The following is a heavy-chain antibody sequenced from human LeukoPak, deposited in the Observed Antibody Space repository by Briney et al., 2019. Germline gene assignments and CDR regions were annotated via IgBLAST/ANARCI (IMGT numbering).Heavy chain of an antibody. Sequence: SETLSLTCTVSGGSISSYYWSWIRQPPGKGLEWIGYIYYSGSTNYNPSLKSRVTISVDTSKNQFSLKLSSVTAADTAVYYCARDHSGSYYGVWGQGTLVTVSS. CDR2: IYYSGST. V-gene: IGHV4-59*01. D-gene: IGHD1-26*01. CDR3: ARDHSGSYYGV. CDR1: GGSISSYY. J-gene: IGHJ4*02.